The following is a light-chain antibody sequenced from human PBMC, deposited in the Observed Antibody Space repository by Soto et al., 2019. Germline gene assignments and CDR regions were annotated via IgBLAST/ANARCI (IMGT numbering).Light chain of an antibody. Sequence: GDSVTITCRASESIDNWLAWYQQKPGKAPKLLIFAASTLVRGVPSRFSGRGSGTEFTLTISSLQADDYATFYCQQYHTDWTFGQGTKVDNK. J-gene: IGKJ1*01. V-gene: IGKV1-5*01. CDR2: AAS. CDR1: ESIDNW. CDR3: QQYHTDWT.